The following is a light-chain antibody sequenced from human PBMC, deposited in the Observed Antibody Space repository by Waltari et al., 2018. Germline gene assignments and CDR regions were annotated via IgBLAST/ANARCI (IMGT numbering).Light chain of an antibody. CDR2: DVS. V-gene: IGLV2-14*01. CDR3: SSYTSIIPPFL. Sequence: QSALTQPASVSGSPGQSITISCTSSSSHLGGYSFASWYQQHPGKAPKLMIYDVSHRPSGVSNRFSGSKSGNTASLTISGLQPEDEADYYCSSYTSIIPPFLFGTGTKVTVL. CDR1: SSHLGGYSF. J-gene: IGLJ1*01.